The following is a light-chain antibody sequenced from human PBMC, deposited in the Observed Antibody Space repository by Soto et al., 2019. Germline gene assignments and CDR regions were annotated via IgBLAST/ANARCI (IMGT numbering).Light chain of an antibody. CDR2: DAS. J-gene: IGKJ4*01. CDR3: QQRSNWPPLT. CDR1: QSVSSY. Sequence: EIVLTQSPATLSLSPGERATLSCRASQSVSSYLAWYQQKPGQAPRLLIYDASNRATGIPARFSGSGSGTVFTLTISSIEPEEFAVYYCQQRSNWPPLTFGGGTKVEIK. V-gene: IGKV3-11*01.